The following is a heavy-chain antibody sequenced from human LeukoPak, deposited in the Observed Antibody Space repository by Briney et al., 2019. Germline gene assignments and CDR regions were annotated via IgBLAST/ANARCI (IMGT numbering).Heavy chain of an antibody. Sequence: SGTLSLTCAVSGGSISSSNWWSWVRQPPGKGLEWIGEIYHSGSTNYNPSLKSRVTISVDKSKNQFSLKLSSVTAADTAVYYCARVGWGVTTLDYYYYYMDVWGKGTTVTVSS. D-gene: IGHD4-17*01. CDR3: ARVGWGVTTLDYYYYYMDV. J-gene: IGHJ6*03. CDR2: IYHSGST. CDR1: GGSISSSNW. V-gene: IGHV4-4*02.